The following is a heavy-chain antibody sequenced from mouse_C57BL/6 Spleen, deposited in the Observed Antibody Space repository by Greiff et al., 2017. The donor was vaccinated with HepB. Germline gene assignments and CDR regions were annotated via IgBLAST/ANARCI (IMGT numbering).Heavy chain of an antibody. CDR3: TSADY. J-gene: IGHJ2*01. CDR1: GYTFTDYE. Sequence: QVQLQQSGAELVRPGASVTLSCKASGYTFTDYEMHWVKQTPVHGLEWIGAIDPETGGTAYNQKFTGKAILTADKSSSTAYMELRSLTSEDSAVYYCTSADYWGQGTTLTVSS. V-gene: IGHV1-15*01. CDR2: IDPETGGT.